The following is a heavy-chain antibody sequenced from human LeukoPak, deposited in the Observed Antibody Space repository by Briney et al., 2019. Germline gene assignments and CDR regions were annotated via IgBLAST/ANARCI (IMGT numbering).Heavy chain of an antibody. Sequence: ASVKVSCKASGYTFTGYYMHWVRQAPGQGLEWMEWINPNSGGTNYAQKFQGRVTMTRDTSISTAYMELSRLRSDDTAVYYCAESLEYSSSSFDPWGQGTLVTVSS. CDR1: GYTFTGYY. CDR3: AESLEYSSSSFDP. D-gene: IGHD6-6*01. CDR2: INPNSGGT. J-gene: IGHJ5*02. V-gene: IGHV1-2*02.